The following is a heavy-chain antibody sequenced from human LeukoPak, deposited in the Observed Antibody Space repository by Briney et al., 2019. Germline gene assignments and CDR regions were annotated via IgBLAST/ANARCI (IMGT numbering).Heavy chain of an antibody. V-gene: IGHV4-38-2*01. CDR3: ARGGILGTDAPYYYYMDV. D-gene: IGHD7-27*01. CDR1: GYSISSGYY. Sequence: SETLSLTCAVSGYSISSGYYWGWIRQPPGKGLEWIGSIYHSGSTNYNPSLKSRVTISVDTSKNQFSLKLSSVTAADTAVYYCARGGILGTDAPYYYYMDVWGKGTTVTVSS. J-gene: IGHJ6*03. CDR2: IYHSGST.